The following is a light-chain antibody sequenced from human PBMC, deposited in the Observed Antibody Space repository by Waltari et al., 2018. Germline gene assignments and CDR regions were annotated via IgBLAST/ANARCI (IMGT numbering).Light chain of an antibody. J-gene: IGKJ4*01. CDR2: AAS. CDR1: QGIRSW. CDR3: QQAASFPRT. Sequence: DIQMTQSPSSVSESVGDRVTITCRASQGIRSWLAWFKQKPGKAPNLLIYAASSLQSGVPSRFSGSGSGTDFTLTISSLQPEDFATYYCQQAASFPRTFGGGTKVEIK. V-gene: IGKV1D-12*01.